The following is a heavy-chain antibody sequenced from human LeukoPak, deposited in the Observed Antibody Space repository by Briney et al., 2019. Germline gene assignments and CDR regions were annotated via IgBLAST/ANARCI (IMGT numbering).Heavy chain of an antibody. V-gene: IGHV1-18*01. CDR2: VSPYNGNT. CDR1: GYTFTDYD. D-gene: IGHD3-10*01. J-gene: IGHJ4*02. CDR3: ARNGRVRRVVKDLFEY. Sequence: ASVKVSCKTSGYTFTDYDITWVRQAPGQGLEWMGRVSPYNGNTYYSQRFQDRVTITKDTSTGAAYMDLRNLRTDDTAMYYCARNGRVRRVVKDLFEYWGQGTLVAVSS.